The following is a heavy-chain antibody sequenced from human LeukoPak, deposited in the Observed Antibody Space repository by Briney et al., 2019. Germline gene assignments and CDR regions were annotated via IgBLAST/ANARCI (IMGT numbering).Heavy chain of an antibody. CDR2: INYSGST. CDR1: GGSIRSSSYY. J-gene: IGHJ5*02. D-gene: IGHD3-3*01. Sequence: PSETLSLTCTVSGGSIRSSSYYWGWIRQPPGKGLEWIGSINYSGSTYYNPSLESRVTISVDTSKNHFSLKLSSVTAADTAVYYCARAPTITIFGVVLYTWFDPWGQGTLVTVSS. V-gene: IGHV4-39*07. CDR3: ARAPTITIFGVVLYTWFDP.